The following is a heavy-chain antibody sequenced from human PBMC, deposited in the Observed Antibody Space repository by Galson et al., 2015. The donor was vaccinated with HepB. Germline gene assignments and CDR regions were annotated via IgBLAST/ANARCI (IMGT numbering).Heavy chain of an antibody. Sequence: SLRLSCAASGFTFSSYGMHWVRQAPGKGLEWVAVISYDGSNKYYADSVKGRFTISRDNSKNTLYLQMNSLRAEGTAVYYCAKGTRWLRLSGVEYFDYWGQGTLVTVSS. CDR2: ISYDGSNK. D-gene: IGHD5-24*01. J-gene: IGHJ4*02. V-gene: IGHV3-30*18. CDR3: AKGTRWLRLSGVEYFDY. CDR1: GFTFSSYG.